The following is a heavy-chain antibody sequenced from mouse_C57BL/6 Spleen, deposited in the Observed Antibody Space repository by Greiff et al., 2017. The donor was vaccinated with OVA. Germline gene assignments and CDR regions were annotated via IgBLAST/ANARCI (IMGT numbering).Heavy chain of an antibody. CDR3: ARSDPLYWYFDV. V-gene: IGHV1-18*01. Sequence: EVQLQQSGPELVKPGASVKIPCKASGYTFTDYNMDWVKQSHGKSLEWIGDINPNNGGTIYNQKFKGKATLTVDKSSSTAYMELRSLTSEDTAVYYCARSDPLYWYFDVWGTGTTVTVSS. J-gene: IGHJ1*03. CDR2: INPNNGGT. CDR1: GYTFTDYN.